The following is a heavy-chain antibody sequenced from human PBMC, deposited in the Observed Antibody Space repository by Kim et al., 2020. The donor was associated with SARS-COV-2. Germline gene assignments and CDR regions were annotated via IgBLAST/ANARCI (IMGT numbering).Heavy chain of an antibody. Sequence: SQKFQGRVTSTRDTSASTAYMELSSLRSEDTAVYYCARVVRAREGYYFDYWGQGTLVTVSS. V-gene: IGHV1-3*01. J-gene: IGHJ4*02. CDR3: ARVVRAREGYYFDY.